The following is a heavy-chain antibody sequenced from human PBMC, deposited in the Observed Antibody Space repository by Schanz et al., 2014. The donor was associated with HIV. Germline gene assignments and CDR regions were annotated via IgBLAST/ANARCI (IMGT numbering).Heavy chain of an antibody. CDR1: GYTFTDYF. CDR2: LKPNSGGT. J-gene: IGHJ4*02. CDR3: ARGRSGYCSGGSCPYGRYYFDY. Sequence: QVQLVQSGAEVKKPGASVKVSCKASGYTFTDYFVHWVRQAPGQGLEWMARLKPNSGGTNYAQKFQGRVTMTRDTSISTAYMELSRLRSDDTAVYYCARGRSGYCSGGSCPYGRYYFDYWGQGTLVTVSS. V-gene: IGHV1-2*02. D-gene: IGHD2-15*01.